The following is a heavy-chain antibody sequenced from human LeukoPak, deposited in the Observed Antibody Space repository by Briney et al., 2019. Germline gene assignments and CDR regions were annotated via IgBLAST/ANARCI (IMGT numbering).Heavy chain of an antibody. CDR2: ISNSSIYI. D-gene: IGHD6-19*01. Sequence: GGSLRLSCAASGFTFSSYSMNWVRQAPGKGLEWVSSISNSSIYIYYPDSVKGRFTISTYNAKTPLYLQMNSLRAEDTAVYYCATVPPGSGWSPTHPPYSWGQGTLVTVSS. CDR3: ATVPPGSGWSPTHPPYS. V-gene: IGHV3-21*01. CDR1: GFTFSSYS. J-gene: IGHJ4*02.